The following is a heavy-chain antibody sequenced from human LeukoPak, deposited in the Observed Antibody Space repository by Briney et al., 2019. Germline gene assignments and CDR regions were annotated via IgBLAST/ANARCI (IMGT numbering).Heavy chain of an antibody. CDR2: IYYSGST. D-gene: IGHD3-10*01. J-gene: IGHJ3*02. CDR1: GGSISSYY. Sequence: SETLSLTCTVSGGSISSYYWSWIRQPPGKGLEWIGYIYYSGSTNYNPSLKSRVIISVDTSKNQFSLKLSSVTAADTAVYYCARGWVVRGARGAFDIWGQGTMVTVSS. CDR3: ARGWVVRGARGAFDI. V-gene: IGHV4-59*01.